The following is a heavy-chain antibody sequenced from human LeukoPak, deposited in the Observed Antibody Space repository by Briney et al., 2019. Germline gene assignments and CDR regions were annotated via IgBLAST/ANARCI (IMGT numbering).Heavy chain of an antibody. CDR3: AKDRGEQLLPHNWFDP. J-gene: IGHJ5*02. D-gene: IGHD3-16*01. Sequence: GGSLRLSCAASGFTFSSYAMSWVCQAPVKGLEWVSGISGSGGSTYYADSVKGRFTISRDNSKNTLYLQMNSLRVEDTAVYYCAKDRGEQLLPHNWFDPWGQGTLVTVSS. V-gene: IGHV3-23*01. CDR2: ISGSGGST. CDR1: GFTFSSYA.